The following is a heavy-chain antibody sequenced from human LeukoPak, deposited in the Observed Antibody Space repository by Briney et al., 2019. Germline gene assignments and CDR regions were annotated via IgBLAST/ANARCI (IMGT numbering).Heavy chain of an antibody. Sequence: PGESLRISCKGSGYRLTSYWISWVRQMPGKGLEWMGRIDPSDSYTKYSPSFQGHVTISADKSISTAYLQWSSLKASDTAMYYCTRRGYSGDAFDIWGQGTMVTASP. CDR1: GYRLTSYW. D-gene: IGHD5-12*01. J-gene: IGHJ3*02. CDR3: TRRGYSGDAFDI. CDR2: IDPSDSYT. V-gene: IGHV5-10-1*01.